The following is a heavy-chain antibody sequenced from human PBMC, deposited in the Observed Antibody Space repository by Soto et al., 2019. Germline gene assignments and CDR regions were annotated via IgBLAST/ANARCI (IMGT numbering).Heavy chain of an antibody. Sequence: ASVKVSCKASGYTFTSYGISWVRQAPGQGLEWMGWISAYNGNTNYAQKLQGRVTMTTDTSTSTAYMELRSPRSDDTAVYYCARVPYSYGDYYFDYWGQGTLVTVSS. D-gene: IGHD5-18*01. CDR3: ARVPYSYGDYYFDY. CDR2: ISAYNGNT. V-gene: IGHV1-18*04. CDR1: GYTFTSYG. J-gene: IGHJ4*02.